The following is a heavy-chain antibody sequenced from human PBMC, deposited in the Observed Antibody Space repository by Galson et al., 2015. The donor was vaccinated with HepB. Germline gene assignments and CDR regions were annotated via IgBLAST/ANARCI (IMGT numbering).Heavy chain of an antibody. V-gene: IGHV3-30*02. D-gene: IGHD6-19*01. CDR3: AKDPSSSGWYVKPDY. CDR2: IRYDGSNK. Sequence: SLRLSCAASGFTFSSYGMHWVRQAPGKGLEWVAFIRYDGSNKYYADSVKGRFTISRDSSKNTLYLQMNSLRAEDTAVYYCAKDPSSSGWYVKPDYWGQGTLVTVSS. J-gene: IGHJ4*02. CDR1: GFTFSSYG.